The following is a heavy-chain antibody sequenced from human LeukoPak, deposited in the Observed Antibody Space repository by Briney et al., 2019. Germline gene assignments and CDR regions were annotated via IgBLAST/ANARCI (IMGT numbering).Heavy chain of an antibody. CDR3: ARAIVLEWLSAERYFDY. J-gene: IGHJ4*02. CDR1: GFTFSSYA. V-gene: IGHV3-30-3*01. D-gene: IGHD3-3*01. Sequence: PGGSLRLSCAASGFTFSSYAMHWVRQAPGKGLEWVAVISYDGSNKYYADSVKGRFTISRDNSKNTLYLQMNSLRAEDTAVYYYARAIVLEWLSAERYFDYWGQGTLVTVSS. CDR2: ISYDGSNK.